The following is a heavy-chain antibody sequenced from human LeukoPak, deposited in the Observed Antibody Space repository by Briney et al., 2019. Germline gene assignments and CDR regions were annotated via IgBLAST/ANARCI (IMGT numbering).Heavy chain of an antibody. CDR3: NTVRGATDY. CDR2: IKRKSDGETT. CDR1: GFTFSNAW. V-gene: IGHV3-15*01. D-gene: IGHD1-26*01. J-gene: IGHJ4*02. Sequence: KSGGPLRLSCAASGFTFSNAWMSWVRQAPGKGLEWVGRIKRKSDGETTDYAAPVKGRFTISRDDSKNTLYLQMNSLKTEDTAVYYCNTVRGATDYWGQGTLVTVSS.